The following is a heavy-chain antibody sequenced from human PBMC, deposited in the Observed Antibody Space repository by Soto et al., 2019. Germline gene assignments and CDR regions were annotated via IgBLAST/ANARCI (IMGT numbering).Heavy chain of an antibody. Sequence: SETLSLTCTVSGGSISSSSHYWGWIRQPPGKGLEWIGSVSYSGSTYYNPSLKSRVTISADTSKTRFSLKLSSVSAADTAVYYCARGHGGITVFGAPGHFDYWGQGTLVTV. CDR2: VSYSGST. V-gene: IGHV4-39*01. D-gene: IGHD3-3*01. CDR1: GGSISSSSHY. J-gene: IGHJ4*02. CDR3: ARGHGGITVFGAPGHFDY.